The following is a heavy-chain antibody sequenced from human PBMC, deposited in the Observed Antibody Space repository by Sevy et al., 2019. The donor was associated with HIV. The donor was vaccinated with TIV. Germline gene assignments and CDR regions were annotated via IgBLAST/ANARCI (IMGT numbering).Heavy chain of an antibody. CDR2: IKSKADGGTI. D-gene: IGHD2-8*02. J-gene: IGHJ6*02. CDR1: GFTFTYAW. CDR3: STDPIILLLVTDGMDV. V-gene: IGHV3-15*01. Sequence: GGSLRLSCAASGFTFTYAWMTWVRQAPGKGLEWLGRIKSKADGGTIDDAAPVKGRFTISRDDSKNTLYLQMNSLKTEDTGVYYCSTDPIILLLVTDGMDVWGRGTTVTVSS.